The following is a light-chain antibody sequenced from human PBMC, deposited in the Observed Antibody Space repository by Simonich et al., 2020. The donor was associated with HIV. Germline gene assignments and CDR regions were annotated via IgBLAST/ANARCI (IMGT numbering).Light chain of an antibody. CDR2: EGS. CDR3: SSYTSSSFVV. J-gene: IGLJ2*01. V-gene: IGLV2-14*02. Sequence: QSALTQPASLSGSPGQSITISCTGTSSDVGSYNLVSWYQQHPGKAPKLMIYEGSKRPSGASNRFSGSKSCNMASLTISGLQAEDEADYYCSSYTSSSFVVFGGGTKLTVL. CDR1: SSDVGSYNL.